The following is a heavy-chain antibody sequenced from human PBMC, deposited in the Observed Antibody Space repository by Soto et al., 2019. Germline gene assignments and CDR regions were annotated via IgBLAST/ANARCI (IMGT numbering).Heavy chain of an antibody. V-gene: IGHV1-18*03. Sequence: ASVKVSCKASGYTFPSYGISWVRQAPGQGIEWMGWISAYNGNTNYAQKLQVRVTITTDTSTSTAYMELRSLRSDDMAVYYCARVVVAATGWFDPWGQGTLVTVSS. D-gene: IGHD2-15*01. CDR1: GYTFPSYG. CDR2: ISAYNGNT. J-gene: IGHJ5*02. CDR3: ARVVVAATGWFDP.